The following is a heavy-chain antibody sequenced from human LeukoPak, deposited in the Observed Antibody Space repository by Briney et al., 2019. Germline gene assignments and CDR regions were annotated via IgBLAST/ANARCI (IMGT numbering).Heavy chain of an antibody. J-gene: IGHJ4*02. D-gene: IGHD3-10*01. CDR1: VLTFTDYA. Sequence: GASVKLSCKASVLTFTDYAIHWVRHAPGQRLKWMGWINSDNGNTKYTQKFQDRVTITRDTSASTAYRELSSLRSEDTAVYYCTRWTYYYDSGSYSHWGQGTLVTVSS. CDR2: INSDNGNT. V-gene: IGHV1-3*01. CDR3: TRWTYYYDSGSYSH.